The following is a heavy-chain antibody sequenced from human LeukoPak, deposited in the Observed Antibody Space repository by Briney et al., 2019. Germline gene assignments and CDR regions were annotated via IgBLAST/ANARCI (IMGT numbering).Heavy chain of an antibody. CDR1: GFTFTSYW. Sequence: GGSLRLSCAASGFTFTSYWMLWVRQAPGKGLVWVSLINSDGSTTKYADSVKGRFTMSRDNAKNTLYLEMNSLRGEDTAVYYCATGGSSGWYHFEYWGQGTLVTVSS. J-gene: IGHJ4*02. CDR2: INSDGSTT. V-gene: IGHV3-74*03. D-gene: IGHD6-19*01. CDR3: ATGGSSGWYHFEY.